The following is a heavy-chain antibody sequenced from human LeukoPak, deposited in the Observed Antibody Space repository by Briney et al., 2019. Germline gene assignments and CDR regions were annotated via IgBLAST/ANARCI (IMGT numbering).Heavy chain of an antibody. Sequence: PSETLTLTCTVSGVSISRYYMSWIRQPPGKGLEWIGSIYYSGTTNYNPSLKSRVTISVDTSMNQFSLKLSSVTAADSAVDYGARGVCIAAAQYGYWGQGTLVTVSS. CDR1: GVSISRYY. CDR3: ARGVCIAAAQYGY. V-gene: IGHV4-59*01. J-gene: IGHJ4*02. D-gene: IGHD6-13*01. CDR2: IYYSGTT.